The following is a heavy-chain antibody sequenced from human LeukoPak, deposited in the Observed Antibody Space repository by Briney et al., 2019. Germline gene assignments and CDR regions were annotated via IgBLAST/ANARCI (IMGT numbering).Heavy chain of an antibody. J-gene: IGHJ3*02. V-gene: IGHV2-70*04. CDR3: ARMPLTGTTDYDAFDI. CDR2: IDWDDDK. Sequence: SGPALVKPTQTLTLTCTFSGFSLSTSGMRVSWIRQPPGKALEWLARIDWDDDKFYSTSLKTRLTISKDTSKNQVVLTMTNMDPVDTATYYCARMPLTGTTDYDAFDIWGQGTMVTVSS. CDR1: GFSLSTSGMR. D-gene: IGHD1-7*01.